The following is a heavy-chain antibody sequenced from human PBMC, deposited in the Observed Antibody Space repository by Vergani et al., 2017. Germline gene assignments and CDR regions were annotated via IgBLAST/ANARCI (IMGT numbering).Heavy chain of an antibody. Sequence: QLQLQESGPGLVKPSETLSLTCTVSGGSITSYYWSWIRQPPGKGLEWIGYIYYTGSTDYNPSLKSRVTISVDTSKNQFSLKLSSVTAADTAMYYCARAIGSAGWFDPWGQGTLVTVSS. CDR2: IYYTGST. CDR3: ARAIGSAGWFDP. J-gene: IGHJ5*02. CDR1: GGSITSYY. D-gene: IGHD6-25*01. V-gene: IGHV4-59*01.